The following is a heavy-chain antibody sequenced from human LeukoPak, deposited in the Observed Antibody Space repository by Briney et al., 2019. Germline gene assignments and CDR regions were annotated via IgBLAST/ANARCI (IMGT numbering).Heavy chain of an antibody. CDR3: AREMATITGYFQH. V-gene: IGHV3-53*01. CDR1: GFTVSSNY. CDR2: IYSGGST. D-gene: IGHD5-24*01. Sequence: GGSLRLSCAASGFTVSSNYMSWVRQAPGKGLEWVSVIYSGGSTYYADSVKGRFTISRDNAKNSLYLQMNSLRAEDTAVYYCAREMATITGYFQHWGQGTLVTVSS. J-gene: IGHJ1*01.